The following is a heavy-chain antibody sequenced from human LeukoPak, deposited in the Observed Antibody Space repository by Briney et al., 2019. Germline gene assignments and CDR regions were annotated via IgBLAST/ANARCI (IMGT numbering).Heavy chain of an antibody. J-gene: IGHJ4*02. CDR1: GFTFSSYA. Sequence: PGGSLRLSCSASGFTFSSYAIHWVRQAPGKGLEYVSAISSNGGSTYYADSVKGRFTISRDNSKNTLYLQMSSLRAEDTAVYYCVKTGPRDTAMSHFDYWGQGTLVTVSS. CDR2: ISSNGGST. D-gene: IGHD5-18*01. V-gene: IGHV3-64D*06. CDR3: VKTGPRDTAMSHFDY.